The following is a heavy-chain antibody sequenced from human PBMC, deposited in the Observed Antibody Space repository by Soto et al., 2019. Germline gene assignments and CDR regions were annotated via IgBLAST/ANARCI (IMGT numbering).Heavy chain of an antibody. Sequence: PGGSLRLSCAASGFTFRIYAMSWVRQAPGKGLEWVSTITGNGGTSYADFVRGRFTISRDNSKNTLYLQMNSLRAEDTAVYYCANQYGDYEEGGDAIDYWGQGTLVTVSS. D-gene: IGHD4-17*01. CDR3: ANQYGDYEEGGDAIDY. J-gene: IGHJ4*02. V-gene: IGHV3-23*01. CDR2: ITGNGGT. CDR1: GFTFRIYA.